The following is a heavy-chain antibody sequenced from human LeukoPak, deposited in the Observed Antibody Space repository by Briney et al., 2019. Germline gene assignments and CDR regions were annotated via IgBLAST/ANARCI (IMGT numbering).Heavy chain of an antibody. D-gene: IGHD1-26*01. CDR2: IYYSGST. Sequence: PETLSLTCTVSGGSISSYYWSWIRQPPGKGLEWIGYIYYSGSTNYNPSLKSRVTISVDTSKNQFSLKLSSVTAVDTAVYYCARRVGATHSNFDYWGQGTLVTVSS. CDR1: GGSISSYY. J-gene: IGHJ4*02. V-gene: IGHV4-59*08. CDR3: ARRVGATHSNFDY.